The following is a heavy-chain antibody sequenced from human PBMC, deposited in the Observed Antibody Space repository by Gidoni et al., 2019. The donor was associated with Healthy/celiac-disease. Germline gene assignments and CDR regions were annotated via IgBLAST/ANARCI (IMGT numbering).Heavy chain of an antibody. J-gene: IGHJ4*02. CDR1: GGSISSSSYY. CDR3: ARRGYSGYDPDY. CDR2: IYYSGRT. Sequence: QLQLQESGPGLVKPSETLSLTCTVSGGSISSSSYYWGWIRQPPGRGLEWIGSIYYSGRTYYNPSLKSRVTISVDTSKNQFSLKLSSVTAADTAVYYCARRGYSGYDPDYWGQGTLVTVSS. V-gene: IGHV4-39*01. D-gene: IGHD5-12*01.